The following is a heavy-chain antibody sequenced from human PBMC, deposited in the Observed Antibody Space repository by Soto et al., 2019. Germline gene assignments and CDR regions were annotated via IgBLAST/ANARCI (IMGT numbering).Heavy chain of an antibody. Sequence: ASVKVSCTASGYTFTSYDINWVRQATGQGLEWMGWMNPNSGNTGCAQKFQGRVTMTRNTSITTVYMELSSLRSEDTAVYYCARERSFGADYWGQGTLVTVSS. CDR3: ARERSFGADY. J-gene: IGHJ4*02. D-gene: IGHD3-16*01. CDR2: MNPNSGNT. V-gene: IGHV1-8*01. CDR1: GYTFTSYD.